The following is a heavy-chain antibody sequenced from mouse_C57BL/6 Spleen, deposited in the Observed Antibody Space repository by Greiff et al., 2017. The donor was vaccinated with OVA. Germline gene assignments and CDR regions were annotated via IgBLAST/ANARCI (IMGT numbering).Heavy chain of an antibody. CDR1: GYTFTNYW. CDR3: ARSGRSTVVEDYAMDY. J-gene: IGHJ4*01. V-gene: IGHV1-63*01. D-gene: IGHD1-1*01. CDR2: IYPGGGYT. Sequence: QVQLQQSGAELVRPGTSVKMSCKASGYTFTNYWIGWAKQRPGHGLEWIGDIYPGGGYTNYNEKFKGKATLTADKSSSTAYMQFSSLTSEDSAIYYCARSGRSTVVEDYAMDYWGQGTSVTVSS.